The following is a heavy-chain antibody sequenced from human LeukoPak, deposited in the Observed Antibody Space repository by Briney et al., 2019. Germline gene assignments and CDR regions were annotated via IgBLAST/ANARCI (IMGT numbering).Heavy chain of an antibody. V-gene: IGHV3-74*01. CDR1: GFTFSSYW. CDR2: INSDGSST. J-gene: IGHJ4*02. D-gene: IGHD3-22*01. Sequence: GGSLRLSCAASGFTFSSYWMHWVRQAPGKGLVWVSRINSDGSSTSYADSVKGRFTISRDNSKNTLYLQMSSLRAEDTAVYYCAKDRIPYSDSSGYRFDYWGQGTLVTVSS. CDR3: AKDRIPYSDSSGYRFDY.